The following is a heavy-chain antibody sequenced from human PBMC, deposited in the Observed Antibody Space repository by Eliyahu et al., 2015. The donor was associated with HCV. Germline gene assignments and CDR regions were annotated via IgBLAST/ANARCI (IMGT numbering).Heavy chain of an antibody. Sequence: QVQLVQSGAEVKKPGASVKVSCKASGXTFTGYYMHWVRQAPGQGLGWMGWINPNSGGTNYAQKFQGWVTMTRDTSISTAYMELSRLRSDDTAVYYCARDPGSGSPLYYFDYWGQGTLVTVSS. CDR3: ARDPGSGSPLYYFDY. CDR1: GXTFTGYY. V-gene: IGHV1-2*04. D-gene: IGHD3-10*01. CDR2: INPNSGGT. J-gene: IGHJ4*02.